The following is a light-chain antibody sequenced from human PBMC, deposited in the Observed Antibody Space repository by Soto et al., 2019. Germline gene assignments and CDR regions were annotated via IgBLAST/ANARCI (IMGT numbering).Light chain of an antibody. Sequence: QSALTQPPSASGSPGRSVTISCTGSSSDVGANNYVSWYQQHPGKAPKLMIYEVSKRPSGVPDRFSGAKSGNTASLTVSGLQDEDEADYYCSSFAGSKVFGGGTKLTVL. CDR2: EVS. J-gene: IGLJ2*01. V-gene: IGLV2-8*01. CDR3: SSFAGSKV. CDR1: SSDVGANNY.